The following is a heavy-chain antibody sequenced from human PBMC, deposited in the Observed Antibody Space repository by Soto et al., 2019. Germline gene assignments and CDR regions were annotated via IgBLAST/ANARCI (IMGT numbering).Heavy chain of an antibody. J-gene: IGHJ5*02. CDR1: CCFLSRGYD. V-gene: IGHV4-38-2*01. D-gene: IGHD2-15*01. CDR2: IYHSGST. CDR3: AKRSRDSAAWFAP. Sequence: SGDLCLPWAGSCCFLSRGYDLGGIRQPPGQGLEWIGSIYHSGSTYYNPSLKSRVTISVDTSKNQFSLKLSSVTAADTAFYYCAKRSRDSAAWFAPWGQGTLVP.